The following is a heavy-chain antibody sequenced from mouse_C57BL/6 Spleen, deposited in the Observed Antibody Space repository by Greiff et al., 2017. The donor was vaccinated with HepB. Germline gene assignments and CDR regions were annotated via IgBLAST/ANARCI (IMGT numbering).Heavy chain of an antibody. CDR1: GYSFTDYN. J-gene: IGHJ3*01. V-gene: IGHV1-39*01. CDR3: ARSLTPMVTTEAWFAY. D-gene: IGHD2-2*01. Sequence: EVQGVESGPELVKPGASVKISCKASGYSFTDYNMNWVKQSNGKSLEWIGVINPNYGTTSYNQKFKGKATLTVDQSSSTAYMQLNSLTSEDSAVYYCARSLTPMVTTEAWFAYWGQGTLVTVSA. CDR2: INPNYGTT.